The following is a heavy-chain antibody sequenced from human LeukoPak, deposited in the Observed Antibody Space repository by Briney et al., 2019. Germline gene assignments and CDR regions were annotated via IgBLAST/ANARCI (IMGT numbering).Heavy chain of an antibody. D-gene: IGHD3-10*01. CDR3: ARRITMVRGVIINRGGWFDP. V-gene: IGHV1-18*01. Sequence: ASVKVSCKASGYTFTSYGISWVRQAPGQGLEWMGWISVYNGNTNYAQKLQGKITMTTDTSTSTAYMELRSLRSDDTAVYYCARRITMVRGVIINRGGWFDPWGQGTLVSVSS. J-gene: IGHJ5*02. CDR1: GYTFTSYG. CDR2: ISVYNGNT.